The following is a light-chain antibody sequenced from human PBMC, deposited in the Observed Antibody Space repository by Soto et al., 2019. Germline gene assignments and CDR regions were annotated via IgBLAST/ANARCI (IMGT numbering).Light chain of an antibody. J-gene: IGKJ2*01. V-gene: IGKV3-15*01. CDR3: QQYNNWPPYT. CDR1: QRISSN. CDR2: GAS. Sequence: EIVMTQSPATQSVSPGERATLSCRASQRISSNLAWYQQKRGQAPRLLIHGASTRATGIPARFSGSGSGTEFTLTISSLQSEDFAVYYCQQYNNWPPYTFGQGTKLEIK.